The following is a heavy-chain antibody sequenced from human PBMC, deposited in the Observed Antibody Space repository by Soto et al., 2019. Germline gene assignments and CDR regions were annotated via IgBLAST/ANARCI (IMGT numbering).Heavy chain of an antibody. CDR3: ARDINPLNWFDP. CDR2: IYYSGST. CDR1: GGSVSSGSYY. V-gene: IGHV4-61*01. J-gene: IGHJ5*02. Sequence: ASETLSLTCTVSGGSVSSGSYYWSWIRQPPGKGLEWIGYIYYSGSTNYNPSLKSRVTISVDTSKNQFSLKLSSVTAADTAVYYCARDINPLNWFDPWGQGTLVTVSS.